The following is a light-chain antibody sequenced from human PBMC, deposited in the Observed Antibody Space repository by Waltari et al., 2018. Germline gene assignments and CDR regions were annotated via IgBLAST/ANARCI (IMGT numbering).Light chain of an antibody. J-gene: IGLJ2*01. CDR1: SLGRYY. V-gene: IGLV3-19*01. CDR2: GKN. CDR3: NSRDSSGNHVV. Sequence: SSALTQDTAVSVALGQTVRITCQGDSLGRYYASWYQQKPGQAPVLVIYGKNNRPSGIPDRFSGSSSGNTASLTITGAQAEDEADYYCNSRDSSGNHVVFGGGTKLTVL.